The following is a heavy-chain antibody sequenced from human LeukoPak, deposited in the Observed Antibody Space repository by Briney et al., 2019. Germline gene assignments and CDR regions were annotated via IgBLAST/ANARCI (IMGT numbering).Heavy chain of an antibody. CDR1: GGSFSGYY. V-gene: IGHV4-34*01. J-gene: IGHJ5*02. CDR2: INHSGST. CDR3: ARGPQGVVLRWFDP. Sequence: SETLSLTCAVYGGSFSGYYWSWIRQPPGKGLEWIGEINHSGSTNYNPSLTSRVTISVDTSKNQFSLKLSSVTAADTAVYYCARGPQGVVLRWFDPWGQGTLVTVSS. D-gene: IGHD2-15*01.